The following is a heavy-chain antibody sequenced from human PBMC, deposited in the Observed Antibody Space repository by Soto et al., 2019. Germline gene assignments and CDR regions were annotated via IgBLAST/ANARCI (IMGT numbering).Heavy chain of an antibody. D-gene: IGHD5-12*01. CDR1: GFTFSSYA. J-gene: IGHJ4*02. CDR2: ISGSGGST. CDR3: AKEMGLSGYDGKDYFDY. V-gene: IGHV3-23*01. Sequence: GGSLRLSCAASGFTFSSYAMSWVRQAPGKGLEWVSAISGSGGSTYYADSVKGRFTISRDNSKNTLYLQMNSLRAEDTAVYYCAKEMGLSGYDGKDYFDYWGQGTLVTVSS.